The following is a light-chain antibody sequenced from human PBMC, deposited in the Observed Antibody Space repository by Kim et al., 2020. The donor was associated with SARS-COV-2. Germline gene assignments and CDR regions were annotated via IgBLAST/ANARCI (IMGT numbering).Light chain of an antibody. V-gene: IGLV1-51*01. CDR3: GTWDNSLSGRV. J-gene: IGLJ3*02. CDR1: SSNIGNNY. Sequence: GQKVNIPCSGSSSNIGNNYVSWYQQFPGTAPKLLIYDNDKRPSGIPDRFSGSKSGTSATLGITGLQTGDEADYYCGTWDNSLSGRVFGGGTQLTVL. CDR2: DND.